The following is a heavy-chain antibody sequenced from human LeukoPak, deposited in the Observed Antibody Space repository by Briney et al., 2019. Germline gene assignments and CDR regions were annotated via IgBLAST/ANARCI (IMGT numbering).Heavy chain of an antibody. CDR2: ISGSGGST. CDR3: AKDSGHSSSWYIPYYFDY. CDR1: GFTVSSNS. D-gene: IGHD6-13*01. Sequence: GGSLRLSCTVSGFTVSSNSMSWVRQAPGKGLEWVSAISGSGGSTYYADSVKGRFTISRDNSKNTLYLQMNSLRAEDTAVYYCAKDSGHSSSWYIPYYFDYWGQGTLVTVSS. J-gene: IGHJ4*02. V-gene: IGHV3-23*01.